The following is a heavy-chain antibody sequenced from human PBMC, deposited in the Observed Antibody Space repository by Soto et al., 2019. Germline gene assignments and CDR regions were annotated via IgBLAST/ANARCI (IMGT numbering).Heavy chain of an antibody. D-gene: IGHD3-3*01. Sequence: GGSLRLSCAASGFTFSSYSMNWVRQAPGKGLEWVSSISSSSSYIYYADSVKGRFTISRDNAKNSPYLQMNSLRAEDTAVYYCARDAIFGVVISYGMDVWGQGTTVTVSS. CDR2: ISSSSSYI. J-gene: IGHJ6*02. CDR3: ARDAIFGVVISYGMDV. CDR1: GFTFSSYS. V-gene: IGHV3-21*01.